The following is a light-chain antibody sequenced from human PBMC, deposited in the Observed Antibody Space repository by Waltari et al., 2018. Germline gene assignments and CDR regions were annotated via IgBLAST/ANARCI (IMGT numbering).Light chain of an antibody. CDR2: GKD. CDR3: SSRNGRANEVV. J-gene: IGLJ3*02. Sequence: SSELTQDPAVSVALGQTVRITCQGDSLRTSYAGWYQLKPGQAPVLVRFGKDKRTSGIPDRFSGYSSGTTSSLTITGAQAEDEADYYCSSRNGRANEVVFAGGTKVTVL. CDR1: SLRTSY. V-gene: IGLV3-19*01.